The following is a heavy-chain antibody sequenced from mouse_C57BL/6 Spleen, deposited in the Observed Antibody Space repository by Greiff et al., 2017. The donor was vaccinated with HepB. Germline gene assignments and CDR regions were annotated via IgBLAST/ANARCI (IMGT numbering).Heavy chain of an antibody. CDR1: GFTFTDYY. V-gene: IGHV7-3*01. CDR3: ARSLSLRRNYFDY. D-gene: IGHD1-2*01. Sequence: DVKLVESGGGLVQPGGSLSLSCAASGFTFTDYYMSWVRQPPGKALEWLGFIRNKANGYTTEYSASVKGRFTISRDNSQSILYLQMNALRAEDSATYYCARSLSLRRNYFDYWGQGTTLTVSS. J-gene: IGHJ2*01. CDR2: IRNKANGYTT.